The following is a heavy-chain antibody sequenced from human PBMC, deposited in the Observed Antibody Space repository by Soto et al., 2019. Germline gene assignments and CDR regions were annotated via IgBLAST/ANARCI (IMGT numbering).Heavy chain of an antibody. D-gene: IGHD2-21*01. Sequence: SGTLSLTCAVSGGSIGGAGYSCSWIRPLPGVGLDWIGYLYESGPILYHPSLKTRLTISLIWSAKQFSLTLHSLTAADPAVSYCARAQLYSGAGNYRNLMFDPWGKGPQVPDSS. CDR2: LYESGPI. V-gene: IGHV4-30-2*01. CDR3: ARAQLYSGAGNYRNLMFDP. J-gene: IGHJ5*02. CDR1: GGSIGGAGYS.